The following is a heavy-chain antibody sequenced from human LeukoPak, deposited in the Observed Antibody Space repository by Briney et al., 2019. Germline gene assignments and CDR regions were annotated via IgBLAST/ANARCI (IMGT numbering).Heavy chain of an antibody. V-gene: IGHV3-7*01. J-gene: IGHJ5*02. Sequence: GGSLRLSCAASGFAFNSQTMSWVRQAPGKELEWVASIKEDEIEIHYVDSVKDRFTISRDNAKDSLYLQMNSLRVEDTAVYYCARGGFRHFDPWGQGTLVTVSS. CDR1: GFAFNSQT. CDR3: ARGGFRHFDP. D-gene: IGHD3-22*01. CDR2: IKEDEIEI.